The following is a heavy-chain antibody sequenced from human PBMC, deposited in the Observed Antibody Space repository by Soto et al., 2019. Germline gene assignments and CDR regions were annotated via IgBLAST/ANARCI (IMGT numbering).Heavy chain of an antibody. D-gene: IGHD1-26*01. V-gene: IGHV1-3*01. J-gene: IGHJ3*02. CDR2: INAANGDT. CDR3: ARAGSRSLVNVFDI. CDR1: GYTYTSYG. Sequence: SAKVSCKAFGYTYTSYGILWVRQAPGQRLEWMGWINAANGDTKYSPKLQGRVTMTRDTSISTAYMELSRLRSDDTAVYYCARAGSRSLVNVFDIWGQGTMVTVSS.